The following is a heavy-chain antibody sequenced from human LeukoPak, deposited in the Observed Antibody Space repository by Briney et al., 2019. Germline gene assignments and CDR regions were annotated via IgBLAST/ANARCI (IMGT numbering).Heavy chain of an antibody. V-gene: IGHV3-64*02. CDR2: ISSDGGST. CDR3: ANHPFDY. CDR1: GFTFSRSA. Sequence: GGSLRLSCAASGFTFSRSAMHWVRQAPGKGLEYVSAISSDGGSTHYADSVKGRFTISRDNSKNSLYLQMNSLRAEDTAVYYCANHPFDYWGQGTLVTVSS. J-gene: IGHJ4*02.